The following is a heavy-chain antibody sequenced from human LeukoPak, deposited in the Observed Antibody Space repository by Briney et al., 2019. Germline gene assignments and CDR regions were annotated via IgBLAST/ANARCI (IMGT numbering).Heavy chain of an antibody. CDR3: AREVYGKVLRFLEWLSPGMDV. Sequence: SETLSLTCAVYGGSFSGYYWSWIRQPPGKGLEWIGEINHSGSTNYNPSLKSRVTISVDTSKNQFSLKLSSVTAADTAVYYCAREVYGKVLRFLEWLSPGMDVWGQGTTVTVSS. CDR2: INHSGST. J-gene: IGHJ6*02. V-gene: IGHV4-34*01. CDR1: GGSFSGYY. D-gene: IGHD3-3*01.